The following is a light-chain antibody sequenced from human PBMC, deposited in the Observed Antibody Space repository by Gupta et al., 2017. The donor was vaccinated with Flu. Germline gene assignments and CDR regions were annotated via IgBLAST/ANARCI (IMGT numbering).Light chain of an antibody. CDR2: AGS. Sequence: DIQMTQSPSSVSASVGDRVNITCRASQDVGRWLAWYQQKPGKAPKFLIYAGSSLESGVPSRFSGSGSGTDFALTVSSLQHEDFATYYCQQGNSFPFTFGHGTKVEIK. V-gene: IGKV1-12*01. CDR1: QDVGRW. J-gene: IGKJ3*01. CDR3: QQGNSFPFT.